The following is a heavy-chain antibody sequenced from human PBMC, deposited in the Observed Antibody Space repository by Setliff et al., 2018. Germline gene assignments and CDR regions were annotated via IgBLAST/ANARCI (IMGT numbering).Heavy chain of an antibody. Sequence: GASVKVSCKASGYTFTGYYMHWVRQAPGQGLEWMGWINPSSGGTNYAQKFQGWVTMTRDTSISTAYMELRRLRSDETAVYYCARGPRITIFGVVSLSLYGMDVWGQGTTVTVSS. CDR3: ARGPRITIFGVVSLSLYGMDV. CDR1: GYTFTGYY. J-gene: IGHJ6*02. D-gene: IGHD3-3*01. CDR2: INPSSGGT. V-gene: IGHV1-2*04.